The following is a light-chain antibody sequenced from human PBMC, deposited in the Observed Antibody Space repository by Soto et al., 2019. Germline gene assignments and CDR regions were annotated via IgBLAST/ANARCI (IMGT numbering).Light chain of an antibody. CDR3: CSYAGSGTFV. CDR2: EDT. CDR1: SSDVGSYDL. V-gene: IGLV2-23*01. J-gene: IGLJ1*01. Sequence: QSALTQPASVSGSPGQSITISCTGTSSDVGSYDLVSWYQQPPGKAPKLMIYEDTKRPSGISNRFSGSKSGNAASLTISGLQAEDEADYYCCSYAGSGTFVFGTGTKLTVL.